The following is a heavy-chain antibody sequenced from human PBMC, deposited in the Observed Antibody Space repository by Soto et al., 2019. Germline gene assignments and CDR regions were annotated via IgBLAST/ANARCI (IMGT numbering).Heavy chain of an antibody. J-gene: IGHJ3*02. CDR2: INPATGAA. CDR3: ARGGGVGVAGSAAFDM. V-gene: IGHV1-2*02. Sequence: QLHLVQSGAVVKKPGASVTVSCSASGYPVTAYYMHWVRQAPGRGLEWMGGINPATGAAKYTQTFPGRATMTRETSTSTGFMELSGLTSKDTAVFYCARGGGVGVAGSAAFDMWGQGTLVTVSS. CDR1: GYPVTAYY. D-gene: IGHD3-3*01.